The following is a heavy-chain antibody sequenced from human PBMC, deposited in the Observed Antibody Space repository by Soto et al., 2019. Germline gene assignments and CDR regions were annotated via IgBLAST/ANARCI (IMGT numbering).Heavy chain of an antibody. J-gene: IGHJ4*02. D-gene: IGHD6-13*01. Sequence: SCPTLVNPTQTLTLTCTFSGFSLSTRGVGXGWIRQPPGKALEWLALIYWDDDKRYSPSLKSRLTIPKDTSKNQVILTMTNMDPVDTATYYGAPLYSSSWVIDYWGQGTLVTVSS. CDR3: APLYSSSWVIDY. V-gene: IGHV2-5*02. CDR1: GFSLSTRGVG. CDR2: IYWDDDK.